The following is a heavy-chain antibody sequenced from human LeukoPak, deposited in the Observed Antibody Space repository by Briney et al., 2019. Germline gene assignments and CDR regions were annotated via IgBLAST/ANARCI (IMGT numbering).Heavy chain of an antibody. CDR2: IKQDGSEK. V-gene: IGHV3-7*04. J-gene: IGHJ6*02. CDR3: ARVPAAGTFRLYYYYYGMDV. Sequence: PGGSLRLSCAASGFTFSSYWMSWVRQAPGKGLEWVANIKQDGSEKYYVDSVKGRFTISRDNAKNSLYLQMNSLRAEDTAVYYCARVPAAGTFRLYYYYYGMDVWGQGTTVTVSS. D-gene: IGHD6-13*01. CDR1: GFTFSSYW.